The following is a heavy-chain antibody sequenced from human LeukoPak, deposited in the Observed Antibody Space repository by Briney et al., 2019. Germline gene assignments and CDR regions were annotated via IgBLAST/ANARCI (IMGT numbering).Heavy chain of an antibody. CDR2: INPNSGGT. CDR3: ARVYYYDSSGHKGGYYFDY. CDR1: GYTFTGYY. V-gene: IGHV1-2*02. D-gene: IGHD3-22*01. Sequence: ASVKVSCKASGYTFTGYYMHWVRQAPGQGLEWMGWINPNSGGTNYAQKFQGRVTMTRDTSISTAYMELSRLRSDDTAVYYCARVYYYDSSGHKGGYYFDYWGQGTLVTVSS. J-gene: IGHJ4*02.